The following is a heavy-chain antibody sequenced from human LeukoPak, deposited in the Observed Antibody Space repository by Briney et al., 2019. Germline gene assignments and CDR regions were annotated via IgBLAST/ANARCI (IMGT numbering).Heavy chain of an antibody. CDR3: TPDLTDV. V-gene: IGHV3-15*01. CDR1: GFPFTNAW. J-gene: IGHJ6*04. Sequence: PGGSLRLSCVVSGFPFTNAWMSWVRQAPGKGLEWVGRIKSKTDGGTADYAAPVRGRFTMWRDDARSALYLQMNSLQTEDTAVYYCTPDLTDVWGKGTTVTVSS. CDR2: IKSKTDGGTA.